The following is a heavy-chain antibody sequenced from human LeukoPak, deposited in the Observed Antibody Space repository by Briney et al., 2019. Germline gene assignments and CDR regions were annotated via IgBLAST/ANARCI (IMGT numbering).Heavy chain of an antibody. CDR1: GYTFTSYG. CDR2: ISAYNGNT. J-gene: IGHJ4*02. CDR3: ARDDSIAAAGTWFDY. D-gene: IGHD6-13*01. V-gene: IGHV1-18*01. Sequence: GASVKVSCKASGYTFTSYGISWVRQAPGQGLEWMGWISAYNGNTNYAQKFQGRVTMTTDTSTSTAYMELRSLRSDDTAVYYCARDDSIAAAGTWFDYWGQGTLVTVSS.